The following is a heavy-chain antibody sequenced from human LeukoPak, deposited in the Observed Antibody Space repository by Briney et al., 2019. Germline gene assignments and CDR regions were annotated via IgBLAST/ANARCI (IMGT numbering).Heavy chain of an antibody. V-gene: IGHV3-74*01. Sequence: PGGSLRLSCAASGFTFSSYWMHWVRQAPGKGLVWVSRINSDGSSTSYADSVKGRFTISRDNAKNTLYLQMNSLRAEDTAVYYCARVGSSWYTPFFYYYYMDVWGKGTTVTISS. CDR3: ARVGSSWYTPFFYYYYMDV. D-gene: IGHD6-13*01. CDR2: INSDGSST. J-gene: IGHJ6*03. CDR1: GFTFSSYW.